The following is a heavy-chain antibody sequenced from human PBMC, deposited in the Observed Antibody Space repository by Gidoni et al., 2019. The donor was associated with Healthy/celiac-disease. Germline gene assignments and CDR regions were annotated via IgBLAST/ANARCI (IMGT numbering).Heavy chain of an antibody. CDR3: ARERGQWLDHDAFDI. Sequence: QVQLVQSGAEVKKPGSSVKVSCTASGGTFSSYTISWVRQAPGQGLEWMGRIIPILGIANYAQKFQGRVTITADKSTSTAYMELSSLRSEDTAVYYCARERGQWLDHDAFDIWGQGTMVTVSS. CDR2: IIPILGIA. J-gene: IGHJ3*02. D-gene: IGHD6-19*01. V-gene: IGHV1-69*08. CDR1: GGTFSSYT.